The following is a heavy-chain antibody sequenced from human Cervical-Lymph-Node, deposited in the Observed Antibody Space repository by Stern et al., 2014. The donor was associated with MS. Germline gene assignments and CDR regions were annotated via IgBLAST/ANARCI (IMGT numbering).Heavy chain of an antibody. V-gene: IGHV3-21*01. J-gene: IGHJ5*02. CDR1: GFTFSDYS. D-gene: IGHD2-2*01. CDR3: ASTLHGGLYNWFDP. Sequence: EVQLVESGGGLATPGGSLGLSCEASGFTFSDYSMNWVRQAPGQGMEWVSSITNSGGSMYYGDSVKGRFTISRDNAKNTLYLQMDSLSAEDTATYFCASTLHGGLYNWFDPWGQGTLVTVSS. CDR2: ITNSGGSM.